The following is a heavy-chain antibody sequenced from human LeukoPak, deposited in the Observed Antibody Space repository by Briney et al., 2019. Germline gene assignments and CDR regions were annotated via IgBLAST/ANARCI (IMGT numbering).Heavy chain of an antibody. CDR3: ARSDLDYYDSSGYSPPGFDP. CDR1: GGSISSYY. J-gene: IGHJ5*02. V-gene: IGHV4-59*01. Sequence: SETLSLTCTVSGGSISSYYWSWIRQPPGKGLEWIGYIYYSGSTNYNPSLKSRVTISVDTSKNQFSLKLSSVTAADTAVYYCARSDLDYYDSSGYSPPGFDPWAREPWSPSPQ. D-gene: IGHD3-22*01. CDR2: IYYSGST.